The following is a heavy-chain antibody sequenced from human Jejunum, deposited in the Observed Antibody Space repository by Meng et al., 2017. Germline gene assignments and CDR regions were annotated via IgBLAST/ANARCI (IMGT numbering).Heavy chain of an antibody. CDR3: AREALGGNSPNDY. V-gene: IGHV4-30-4*01. CDR1: GGSISSGDYY. D-gene: IGHD4-23*01. CDR2: IYYSGST. Sequence: QVQLQESGPGLVKPSQTLSLTCSVSGGSISSGDYYWSWIRQPPGKGLEWIGYIYYSGSTYYNPSLKSRVTISVDTSKNQFSLKLSSVTAADTAVYYCAREALGGNSPNDYWGQGTLVTVSS. J-gene: IGHJ4*02.